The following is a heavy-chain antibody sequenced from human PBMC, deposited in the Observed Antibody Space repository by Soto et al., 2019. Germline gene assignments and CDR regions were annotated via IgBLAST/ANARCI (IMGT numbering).Heavy chain of an antibody. Sequence: QVQLVESGGGVVQPGRSLRLSCAASGFTFNSYGMHWVRQAPGKGREWVAVIWYDGSNKYYADSVKGRFTISRDNSKNTLDLQMNSLRAEDTAVYYCARDRSTPVLDYWGQGTLVTVSS. D-gene: IGHD2-15*01. CDR1: GFTFNSYG. V-gene: IGHV3-33*01. CDR2: IWYDGSNK. CDR3: ARDRSTPVLDY. J-gene: IGHJ4*02.